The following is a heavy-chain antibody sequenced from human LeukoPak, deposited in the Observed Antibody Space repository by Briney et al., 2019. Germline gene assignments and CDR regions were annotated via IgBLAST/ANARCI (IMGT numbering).Heavy chain of an antibody. CDR2: INPNSGDT. D-gene: IGHD2-2*01. V-gene: IGHV1-2*02. J-gene: IGHJ4*02. CDR3: ARDRMGDCATTSCYLAY. CDR1: GYTFTAYY. Sequence: VSVKVSCKASGYTFTAYYLHWVRQAPGQGLEWMGWINPNSGDTNYAQTFQGRVTMTRDTSITTAYMELSRLTSDDTAIYYCARDRMGDCATTSCYLAYWGQGTLVIVSS.